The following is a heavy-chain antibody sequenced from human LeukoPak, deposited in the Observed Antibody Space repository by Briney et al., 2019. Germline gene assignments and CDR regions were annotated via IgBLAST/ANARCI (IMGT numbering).Heavy chain of an antibody. CDR1: GGSISSSSYY. V-gene: IGHV4-61*05. J-gene: IGHJ5*02. CDR2: IYDSGST. CDR3: ARCKIMVGGKYNWFDP. D-gene: IGHD3-10*01. Sequence: PSETLSLTCTVSGGSISSSSYYWGWIRQPPGKGLEWIGHIYDSGSTNYNPSLKSRVTISVDTSKYQFSLRLNSVTAADTAVYYCARCKIMVGGKYNWFDPWGQGTLVTVSS.